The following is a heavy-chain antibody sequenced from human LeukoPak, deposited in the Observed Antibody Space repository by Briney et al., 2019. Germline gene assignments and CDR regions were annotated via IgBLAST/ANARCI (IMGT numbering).Heavy chain of an antibody. V-gene: IGHV4-34*01. CDR1: GGSFSGYY. D-gene: IGHD2-15*01. Sequence: SETLSLTCAVYGGSFSGYYWNWIRQPPGKGLEWIGEINHSGSTNYNPSLKSRVTISVDTSKNQFSLKLSSVTAADTAVYYCARDVGRGYCRDWGQGTLVTVSS. CDR2: INHSGST. CDR3: ARDVGRGYCRD. J-gene: IGHJ4*02.